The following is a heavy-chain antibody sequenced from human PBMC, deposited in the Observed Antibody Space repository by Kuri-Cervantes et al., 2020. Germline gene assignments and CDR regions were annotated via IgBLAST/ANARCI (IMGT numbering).Heavy chain of an antibody. D-gene: IGHD7-27*01. CDR3: ARVWADYYYYYGMDV. Sequence: LSLTCAASGFTFSNAWMSWVRQAPGKGLEWVGRIKSKTDGGTTGYAAPVKGRFTISRDNSKNTLYLQMNSLRAGDTAVYYCARVWADYYYYYGMDVWGQGTTVTVSS. V-gene: IGHV3-15*01. J-gene: IGHJ6*02. CDR1: GFTFSNAW. CDR2: IKSKTDGGTT.